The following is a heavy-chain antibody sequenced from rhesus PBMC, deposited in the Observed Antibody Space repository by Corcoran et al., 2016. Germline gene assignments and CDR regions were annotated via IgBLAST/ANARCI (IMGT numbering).Heavy chain of an antibody. CDR2: ISDSGGST. Sequence: QLQLQESGPGLVKPSETLSLTCAVSGGSISSNYWSWIRQPPGTGLEWIGRISDSGGSTDYNPSLKSRVTISTDTSKNQFALKLSSVTAADTAVYYCSREGSGWSPHFDYWGQGVLVTVSS. CDR3: SREGSGWSPHFDY. D-gene: IGHD6S26*01. CDR1: GGSISSNY. V-gene: IGHV4-173*01. J-gene: IGHJ4*01.